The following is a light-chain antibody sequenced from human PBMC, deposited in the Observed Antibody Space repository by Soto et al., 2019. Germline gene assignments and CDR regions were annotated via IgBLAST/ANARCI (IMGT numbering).Light chain of an antibody. CDR3: QQYNNWRT. V-gene: IGKV3-15*01. CDR1: QSVSSN. J-gene: IGKJ1*01. CDR2: GAS. Sequence: EIVMTQSPATLSVSPGERATLSCRASQSVSSNLAWYQQKPGQAPRLLIYGASTRATCIPARFSGSGSGTEFTLTISSLQSEDFAVYYCQQYNNWRTFGQGTKV.